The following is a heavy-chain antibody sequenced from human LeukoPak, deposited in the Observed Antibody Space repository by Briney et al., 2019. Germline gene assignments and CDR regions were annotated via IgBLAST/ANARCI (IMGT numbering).Heavy chain of an antibody. CDR2: ISSSGSTI. V-gene: IGHV3-11*01. D-gene: IGHD4-11*01. CDR3: ARDHSSNTPDYYYYYHGMDV. CDR1: GFTFSDYY. J-gene: IGHJ6*02. Sequence: PGGSLRLSCAASGFTFSDYYMSWIRQAPGKGLEWVSYISSSGSTIYYADSVKGRFTISRDNAKNSLYLQLNSLRAEDTAVYYCARDHSSNTPDYYYYYHGMDVWGQGTTVTVSS.